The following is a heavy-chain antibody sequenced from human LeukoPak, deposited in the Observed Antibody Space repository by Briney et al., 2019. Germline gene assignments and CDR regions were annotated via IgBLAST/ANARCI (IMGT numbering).Heavy chain of an antibody. D-gene: IGHD3-10*01. V-gene: IGHV1-2*02. CDR2: INPNSGGT. CDR3: ARDWYYYGSGSYRYGMDV. Sequence: ASVKVSCKASGYTFTGYYMHWVRQAPGQGLEWMGWINPNSGGTNYAQKFQGRVTMTRDTSISTAYMELSRLRSDDTAVYYCARDWYYYGSGSYRYGMDVWGQGTTVTVSS. J-gene: IGHJ6*02. CDR1: GYTFTGYY.